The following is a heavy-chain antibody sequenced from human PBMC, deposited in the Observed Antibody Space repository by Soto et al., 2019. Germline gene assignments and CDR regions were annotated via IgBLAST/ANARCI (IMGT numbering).Heavy chain of an antibody. D-gene: IGHD6-13*01. Sequence: ASVKVSCKDSGYTFTSYHISGVRQSPGQGLEWMAWISAYNGNTNYAQKLQGRVTMTTDTSTSTAYMELRSLRSDDTAVYYRARDSLPHDSSSWPLAFDPWGQGTLVTVSS. V-gene: IGHV1-18*04. CDR1: GYTFTSYH. CDR3: ARDSLPHDSSSWPLAFDP. CDR2: ISAYNGNT. J-gene: IGHJ5*02.